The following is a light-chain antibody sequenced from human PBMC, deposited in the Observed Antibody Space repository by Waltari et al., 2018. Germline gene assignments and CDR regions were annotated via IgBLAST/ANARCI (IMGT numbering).Light chain of an antibody. V-gene: IGLV3-27*01. CDR1: VLAKRS. CDR2: KDS. Sequence: SYELTQPSSVSVSPGQTARLTCSGDVLAKRSTRWFQQKPGQAPVLVIYKDSERPSGIPERFSGSSSGTTVTLTISGAQVEDEADYYCYSVDDNKRVFGGGTKLTVL. CDR3: YSVDDNKRV. J-gene: IGLJ2*01.